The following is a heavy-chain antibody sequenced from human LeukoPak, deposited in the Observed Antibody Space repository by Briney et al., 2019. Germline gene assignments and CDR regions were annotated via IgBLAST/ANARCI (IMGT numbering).Heavy chain of an antibody. D-gene: IGHD6-19*01. Sequence: GGSLRLSCAASGFTFISYAMSWVRQAPGKGLEWVSAISGSSGSTYYADSVKGRFTIPRDNSKNTLYLQMNSLRAEDTAVYYCAKGGLIAVAGFYWGQGTMVTVSS. J-gene: IGHJ3*01. CDR1: GFTFISYA. CDR2: ISGSSGST. CDR3: AKGGLIAVAGFY. V-gene: IGHV3-23*01.